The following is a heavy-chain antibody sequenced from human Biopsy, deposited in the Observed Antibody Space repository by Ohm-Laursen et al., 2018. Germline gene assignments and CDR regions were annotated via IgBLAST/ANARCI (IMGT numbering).Heavy chain of an antibody. V-gene: IGHV4-4*07. CDR3: ARWTPEYDSSRYYLDALDI. D-gene: IGHD3-22*01. Sequence: SETLSLTCPVSGDSISSYYWSWTRQPAGKGLEWIGRIYSSGSTNYNPSLKSRVTLSMDTSKRQFSLKLSFVTAADTAVYYCARWTPEYDSSRYYLDALDIWGQGTKVTVSS. J-gene: IGHJ3*02. CDR1: GDSISSYY. CDR2: IYSSGST.